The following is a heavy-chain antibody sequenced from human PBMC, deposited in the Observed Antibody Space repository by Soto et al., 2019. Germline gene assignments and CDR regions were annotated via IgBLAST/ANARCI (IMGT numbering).Heavy chain of an antibody. V-gene: IGHV3-30*18. D-gene: IGHD1-1*01. CDR3: VKEDAIQDNGYFDF. J-gene: IGHJ4*01. CDR2: VSADGGKT. Sequence: QVQLVESGGGVVQPGRSLRLSCAASGFIFSNYGRHWVRQATGKGLERVAIVSADGGKTYYAESVKGRFTVSRDNSKNTLYLQLCSLTGDDTAVFYCVKEDAIQDNGYFDFWGHGAAVNVSS. CDR1: GFIFSNYG.